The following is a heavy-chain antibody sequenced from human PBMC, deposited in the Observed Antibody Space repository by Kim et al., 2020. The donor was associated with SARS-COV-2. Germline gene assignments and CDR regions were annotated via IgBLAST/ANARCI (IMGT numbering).Heavy chain of an antibody. CDR2: IYYSGTT. J-gene: IGHJ4*02. V-gene: IGHV4-39*01. Sequence: SETLSLTCTVSGGSIISSGYYWGWIRQPPEKGLEWIGSIYYSGTTYYNPSLKSRVTISVDTSKNQFSLKLSSVTAADTAVYYCATFYGLGKNSDYWGQGTRVTASS. D-gene: IGHD3-10*01. CDR3: ATFYGLGKNSDY. CDR1: GGSIISSGYY.